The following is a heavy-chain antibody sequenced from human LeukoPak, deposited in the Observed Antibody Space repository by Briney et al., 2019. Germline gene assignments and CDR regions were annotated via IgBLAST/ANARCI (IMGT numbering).Heavy chain of an antibody. CDR2: INHSGST. CDR3: ARCSLPIPIVVVRSYYFYY. V-gene: IGHV4-34*01. CDR1: GGSFSGYY. J-gene: IGHJ4*01. Sequence: PSETLSLTCAVCGGSFSGYYWSWIRQPPGKGLEWIGEINHSGSTNYNPSLKSRVTISVDTSKNKFSLQLSSVTAADTAVYYCARCSLPIPIVVVRSYYFYYWEQGTLITVSS. D-gene: IGHD2-2*01.